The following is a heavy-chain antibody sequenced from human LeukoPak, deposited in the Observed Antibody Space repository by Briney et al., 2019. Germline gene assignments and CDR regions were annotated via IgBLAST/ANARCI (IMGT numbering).Heavy chain of an antibody. CDR1: GFTFSSYS. V-gene: IGHV3-48*01. J-gene: IGHJ4*02. CDR3: ARERGYSYGYSDY. CDR2: ISSSSSTI. Sequence: GGSLRLSCAASGFTFSSYSMNWVRQAPGKGLEGVSYISSSSSTIYYAHSLKGRFTISRDNAKRSLYLQMNSLEAADTSVYEGARERGYSYGYSDYWGQGTLVTFSS. D-gene: IGHD5-18*01.